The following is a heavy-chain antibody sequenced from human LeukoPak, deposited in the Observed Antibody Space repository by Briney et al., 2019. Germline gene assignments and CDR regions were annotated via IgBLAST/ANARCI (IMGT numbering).Heavy chain of an antibody. V-gene: IGHV1-69*13. CDR3: ARRRYSLTFAGSSDY. CDR1: GGTFSSYA. CDR2: IIPIFGTA. J-gene: IGHJ4*02. D-gene: IGHD5-18*01. Sequence: SVKVSCKASGGTFSSYAISWVRQAPGQGLEWMGGIIPIFGTANYAQKFQGRVTITADESTSTAYMELSSLRSEDTAVYYCARRRYSLTFAGSSDYRGQGTLVTVSS.